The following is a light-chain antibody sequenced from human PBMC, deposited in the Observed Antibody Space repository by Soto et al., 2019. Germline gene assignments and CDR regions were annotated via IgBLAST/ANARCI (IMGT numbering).Light chain of an antibody. CDR1: QGIRDA. V-gene: IGKV1-17*01. J-gene: IGKJ1*01. CDR2: AAS. Sequence: DIQMTQSPSSLSASVGDRVTITCRASQGIRDALGWYQQKPGQAPKRLIYAASSLQSGVPSRFSGSGSGTEFTLTNSSLQPEDFATYYCLPHNSYPPTFGKGTKVEIK. CDR3: LPHNSYPPT.